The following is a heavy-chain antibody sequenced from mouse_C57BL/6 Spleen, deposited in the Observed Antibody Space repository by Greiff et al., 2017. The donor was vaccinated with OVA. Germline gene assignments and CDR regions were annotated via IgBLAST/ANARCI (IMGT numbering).Heavy chain of an antibody. J-gene: IGHJ1*03. CDR2: IYWDDDK. CDR1: GFSLSTSGMG. Sequence: QVTLKESGPGILQSSQTLSLTCSFSGFSLSTSGMGVSWIRQPSGKGLEWLAHIYWDDDKRYNPSLKSRLTISKDTSRNQVFLKITSVDTADTATYYCARRASWDVGYFDVWGTGTTVTVSS. V-gene: IGHV8-12*01. CDR3: ARRASWDVGYFDV. D-gene: IGHD4-1*01.